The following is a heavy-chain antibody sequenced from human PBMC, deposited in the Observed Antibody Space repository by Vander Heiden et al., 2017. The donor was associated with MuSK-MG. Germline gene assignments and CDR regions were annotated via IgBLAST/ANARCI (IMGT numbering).Heavy chain of an antibody. Sequence: EVRSVATGGGVVKPGGPSTGSCAASGNSFSGYDETWLRQTRGKGLEWVASISSSSIFTYYATSVKAQYFIARDNTNASLYLQTAYLKVGSPTVYYRAGYSCVSEYGEFHPYYFDYWGQGTLVTVSS. CDR3: AGYSCVSEYGEFHPYYFDY. CDR2: ISSSSIFT. D-gene: IGHD3-10*01. V-gene: IGHV3-21*01. CDR1: GNSFSGYD. J-gene: IGHJ4*02.